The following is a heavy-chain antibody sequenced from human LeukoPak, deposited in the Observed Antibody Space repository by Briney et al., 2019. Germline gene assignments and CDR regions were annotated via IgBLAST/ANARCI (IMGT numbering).Heavy chain of an antibody. CDR3: AKGRKGDYDFWSAFDAFDI. J-gene: IGHJ3*02. V-gene: IGHV3-23*01. D-gene: IGHD3-3*01. CDR2: ISGSGGST. Sequence: GGSLRLSCAASGFTSSTYGMHWVRQAPGKGLEWVSAISGSGGSTYYADSVKGRFTISRDNSKNTLYLQMNSLRAEDTAVYYCAKGRKGDYDFWSAFDAFDIWGQGTMVTVSS. CDR1: GFTSSTYG.